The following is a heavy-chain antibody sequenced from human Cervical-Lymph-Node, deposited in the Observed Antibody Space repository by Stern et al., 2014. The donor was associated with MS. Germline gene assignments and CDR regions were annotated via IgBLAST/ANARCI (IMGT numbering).Heavy chain of an antibody. V-gene: IGHV3-30-3*02. CDR3: AKPALARYFDY. CDR2: ISYDGSNQ. Sequence: VHLVESGGGVVQPGRSLRLSCAASGFTFGSHTLHWVRQAPGQGLDWVAVISYDGSNQHYADSVKGRFTISRDNSNNTLYLQMNSLRAEDTAVYYCAKPALARYFDYWGQGTQVTVSS. CDR1: GFTFGSHT. D-gene: IGHD1-1*01. J-gene: IGHJ4*02.